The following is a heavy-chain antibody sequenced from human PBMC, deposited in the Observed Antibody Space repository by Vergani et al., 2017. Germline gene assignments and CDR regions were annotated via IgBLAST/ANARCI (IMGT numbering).Heavy chain of an antibody. V-gene: IGHV1-69*02. CDR1: GGTFSSYT. CDR3: ARRHLGWELPFTDYGMDV. J-gene: IGHJ6*02. Sequence: QVQLVHSGAEVKKPGSSVKVSCKASGGTFSSYTISWVRQAPGQGLEWMGRIIPILGIANYAQKFQGRVTITADKSTSTAYMELSSLRSEDTAVYYCARRHLGWELPFTDYGMDVWGQGTTVTVSS. D-gene: IGHD1-26*01. CDR2: IIPILGIA.